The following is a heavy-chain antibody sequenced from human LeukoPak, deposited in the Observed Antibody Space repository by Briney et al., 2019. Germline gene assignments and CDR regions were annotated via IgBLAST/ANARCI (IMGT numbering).Heavy chain of an antibody. CDR1: GFTFSSYA. D-gene: IGHD1-26*01. CDR3: AKLVGATLAYYYYYMDV. J-gene: IGHJ6*03. Sequence: GGTLRLSCAASGFTFSSYAMSWVRQAPGKGLEWVSAISGSGGSTYYADSVKGRFTISRDNSKNTLYLQMNSLRAEDTAVYYCAKLVGATLAYYYYYMDVWGKGTTVTVSS. V-gene: IGHV3-23*01. CDR2: ISGSGGST.